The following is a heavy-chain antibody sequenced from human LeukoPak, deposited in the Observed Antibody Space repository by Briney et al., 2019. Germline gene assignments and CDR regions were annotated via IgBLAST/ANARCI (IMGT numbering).Heavy chain of an antibody. D-gene: IGHD4-23*01. J-gene: IGHJ4*02. CDR2: INPNSGGT. Sequence: VASVKVSCKASGYTFTGYYMHWVRQAPGQGLEWMGWINPNSGGTNYAQKFQGRVTMTRDTSISTAYMELSRLRSDDTAVYYCARGPRAPYGSKGANFDYWGQGTLVTVSS. CDR1: GYTFTGYY. V-gene: IGHV1-2*02. CDR3: ARGPRAPYGSKGANFDY.